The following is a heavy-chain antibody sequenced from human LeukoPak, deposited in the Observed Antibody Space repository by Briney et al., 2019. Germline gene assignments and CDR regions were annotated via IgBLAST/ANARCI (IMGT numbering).Heavy chain of an antibody. Sequence: ASVKVSCKASGYTFTGYYMHWVRQAPGQGLEWMGWINPNSGDTNPARKFQDRVTMTRDTSISTAYMELSRLRSDDTAMYYCARSSREFSGSYLDWFDPWGQGTLVTVSS. CDR2: INPNSGDT. CDR1: GYTFTGYY. D-gene: IGHD1-26*01. J-gene: IGHJ5*02. V-gene: IGHV1-2*02. CDR3: ARSSREFSGSYLDWFDP.